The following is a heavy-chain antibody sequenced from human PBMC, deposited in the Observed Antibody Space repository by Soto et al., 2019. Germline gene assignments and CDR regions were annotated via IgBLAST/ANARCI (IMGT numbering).Heavy chain of an antibody. D-gene: IGHD4-17*01. CDR2: IIPILGIA. V-gene: IGHV1-69*08. J-gene: IGHJ5*02. Sequence: QVQLVQSGAEVKKPGSSVKVSCKASGGTFSSYTISWVRQAPGQGLEWMGRIIPILGIANYAQKFQGRVTITADKSTSTAYMELSSLRSEDTAVYYCARDLSPTVTTRLWVNWFDPWGQGTLVTVSS. CDR1: GGTFSSYT. CDR3: ARDLSPTVTTRLWVNWFDP.